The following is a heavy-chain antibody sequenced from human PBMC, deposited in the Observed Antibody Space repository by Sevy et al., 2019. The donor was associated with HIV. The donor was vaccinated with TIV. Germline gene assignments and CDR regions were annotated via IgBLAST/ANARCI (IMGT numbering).Heavy chain of an antibody. Sequence: GGCLRLSCAASGFTFSSYAMSWVRQAPGKGLEWVSAISGRGGSTYYADSVKGRFTISRDNSKNTLYLQINSLRAEDSAVYYCERKNDYYDSSGSMRVYNAFDIWGQGTMVTV. CDR3: ERKNDYYDSSGSMRVYNAFDI. V-gene: IGHV3-23*01. D-gene: IGHD3-22*01. CDR2: ISGRGGST. J-gene: IGHJ3*02. CDR1: GFTFSSYA.